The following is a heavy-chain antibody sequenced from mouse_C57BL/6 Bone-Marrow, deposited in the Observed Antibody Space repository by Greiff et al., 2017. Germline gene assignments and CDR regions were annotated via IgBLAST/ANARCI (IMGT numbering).Heavy chain of an antibody. V-gene: IGHV5-4*03. CDR2: ISDGGSYT. J-gene: IGHJ4*01. CDR1: GFTFSSYA. D-gene: IGHD1-1*01. CDR3: ARGDYYGSTYYAMDY. Sequence: EVNVVESGGGLVKPGGSLKLSCAASGFTFSSYAMSWVRQTPEKRLEWVATISDGGSYTYYPDNVKGRFTISRDNAKNNLYLQMSHLKSEDTAMYYCARGDYYGSTYYAMDYWGQGTSVTVSS.